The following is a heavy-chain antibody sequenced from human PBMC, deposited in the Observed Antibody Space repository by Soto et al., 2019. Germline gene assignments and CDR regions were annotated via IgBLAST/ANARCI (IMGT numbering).Heavy chain of an antibody. CDR3: ARGRYYDSSGFHPADY. V-gene: IGHV4-31*03. CDR2: IYYSGST. D-gene: IGHD3-22*01. J-gene: IGHJ4*02. Sequence: QVQLQESGPGLVKPSQTLSLTCTVSGGSISSGGYYWSWIRQHPGKGLEWIGYIYYSGSTYYNPSLKSRVTLSVDTSKNQFSLKLSSVTAADTAVYYCARGRYYDSSGFHPADYWGQGTLVTVSS. CDR1: GGSISSGGYY.